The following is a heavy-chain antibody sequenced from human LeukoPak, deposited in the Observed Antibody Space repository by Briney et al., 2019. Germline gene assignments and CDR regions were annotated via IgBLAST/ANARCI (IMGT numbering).Heavy chain of an antibody. J-gene: IGHJ3*01. CDR3: ARHDGSSWYYAYDV. V-gene: IGHV4-59*08. CDR2: IYYSGST. Sequence: SEALSLTCTVSGVSISSYYWSWIRQPPGKGLEWIGYIYYSGSTNYSPSLKSRVTISLDTSKNQFSLKLSSVTAADTAVYYCARHDGSSWYYAYDVWGQGTMVTVSS. D-gene: IGHD6-13*01. CDR1: GVSISSYY.